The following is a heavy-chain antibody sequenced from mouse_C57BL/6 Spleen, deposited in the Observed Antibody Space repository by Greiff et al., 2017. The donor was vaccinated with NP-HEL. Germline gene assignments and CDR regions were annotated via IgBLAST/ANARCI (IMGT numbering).Heavy chain of an antibody. CDR2: ISSGSSTI. V-gene: IGHV5-17*01. CDR1: GFTFSDYG. Sequence: EVQGVESGGGLVKPGGSLKLSCAASGFTFSDYGMHWVRQAPEKGLEWVAYISSGSSTIYYADTVKGRFTISRDNAKNTLFLQMTSLRSEDTAMYYCARDSNGLDYWGQGTTLTVSS. D-gene: IGHD2-5*01. J-gene: IGHJ2*01. CDR3: ARDSNGLDY.